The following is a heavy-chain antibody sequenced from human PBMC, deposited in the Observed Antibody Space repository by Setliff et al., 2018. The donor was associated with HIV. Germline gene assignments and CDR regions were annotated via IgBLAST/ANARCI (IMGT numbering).Heavy chain of an antibody. V-gene: IGHV1-46*01. Sequence: ASVMVSCKASGYIFTSYYMHWVRQAPGQGLEWLGVINPCGGSTDYAQTFKDRVTMTKDTSTATVNMELRSLTSDDTAVYYCARGGIAAADKGDINFWGQGTMVIVSS. CDR2: INPCGGST. J-gene: IGHJ3*01. D-gene: IGHD6-13*01. CDR1: GYIFTSYY. CDR3: ARGGIAAADKGDINF.